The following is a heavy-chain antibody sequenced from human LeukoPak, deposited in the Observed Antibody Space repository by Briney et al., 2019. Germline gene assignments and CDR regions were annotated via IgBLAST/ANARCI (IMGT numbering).Heavy chain of an antibody. V-gene: IGHV1-2*02. Sequence: VASVKVSCKASGYTFTGYLLHWVRQAPGQGLEWMGWLNPNTGGTNSAQKFQGRVSMTRDTSISTAYMELSSLRSDDTAVYYCARVNNYYDASNYLYYFDSWGQGTLVTVSS. CDR1: GYTFTGYL. CDR3: ARVNNYYDASNYLYYFDS. D-gene: IGHD3-22*01. J-gene: IGHJ4*02. CDR2: LNPNTGGT.